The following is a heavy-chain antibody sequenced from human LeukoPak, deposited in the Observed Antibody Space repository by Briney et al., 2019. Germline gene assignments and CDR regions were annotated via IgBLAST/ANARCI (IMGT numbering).Heavy chain of an antibody. J-gene: IGHJ4*02. CDR3: ARDLGDSSSSD. V-gene: IGHV3-21*01. CDR2: ISSSSSYI. Sequence: GGSLRLSCAASGCTFSSYSMNWVRQAPGKGLEWVSSISSSSSYIYYADSVKGRFTISRDNAKNSLYLQMNSLRAEDTAVYYCARDLGDSSSSDWGQGTLVTVSS. CDR1: GCTFSSYS. D-gene: IGHD6-6*01.